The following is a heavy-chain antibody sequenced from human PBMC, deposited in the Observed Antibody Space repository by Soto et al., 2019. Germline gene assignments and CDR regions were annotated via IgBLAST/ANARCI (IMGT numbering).Heavy chain of an antibody. V-gene: IGHV5-51*01. J-gene: IGHJ6*02. CDR1: GYSFTSYC. CDR3: ARHGGSCGWSPPDYYYYVMDV. D-gene: IGHD6-19*01. CDR2: IYPGDSDT. Sequence: GESLKISCKGSGYSFTSYCISWVRQMPGKGLEWMGIIYPGDSDTRYSPSFQGQVTISADKSISTAYLQWSSLKASDTAMYYCARHGGSCGWSPPDYYYYVMDVWGQGTTVNGFS.